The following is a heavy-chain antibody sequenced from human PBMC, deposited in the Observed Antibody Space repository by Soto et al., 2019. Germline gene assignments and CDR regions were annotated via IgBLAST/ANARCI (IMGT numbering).Heavy chain of an antibody. D-gene: IGHD2-2*01. Sequence: GGPLSLSYGCHGLPLDDYGINWVRQVPGKGLEWVSTVSKSDYTYYSDLVKGRFTISRDNAKNTVSLQMNTLRAEDTAVYYCAREDSIIIPAVSDFWGQGTLVTVSS. CDR1: GLPLDDYG. J-gene: IGHJ4*02. CDR2: VSKSDYT. CDR3: AREDSIIIPAVSDF. V-gene: IGHV3-21*04.